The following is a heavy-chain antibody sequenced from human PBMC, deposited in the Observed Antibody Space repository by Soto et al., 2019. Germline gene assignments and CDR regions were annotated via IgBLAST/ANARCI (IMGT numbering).Heavy chain of an antibody. CDR2: IIPIFGTA. J-gene: IGHJ6*02. V-gene: IGHV1-69*12. CDR3: ARHPPAVYYYGMDV. CDR1: GGTFSSYA. Sequence: QVQLVQSGAEVKKPGSSVKVSCKASGGTFSSYAISWVRQAPGQGLEWMGGIIPIFGTANYAQKFQGRVTITADESTSTADMELSSLRSEDTAVYYCARHPPAVYYYGMDVWGQGPTVTVSS.